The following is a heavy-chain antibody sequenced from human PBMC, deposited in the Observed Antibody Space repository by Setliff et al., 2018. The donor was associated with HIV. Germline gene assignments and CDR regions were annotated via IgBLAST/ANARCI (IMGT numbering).Heavy chain of an antibody. D-gene: IGHD2-2*01. Sequence: PGGSLRLSCAASGFTFTNYYMSWIRQAPGKGLELLSYISVSGTDTKYADSLKGRFTISRDTSKNTLYLQMNSLRAEDTAVYYCARRVYCSSTTCFDSWGQGTLVTVSS. J-gene: IGHJ4*02. V-gene: IGHV3-11*06. CDR1: GFTFTNYY. CDR2: ISVSGTDT. CDR3: ARRVYCSSTTCFDS.